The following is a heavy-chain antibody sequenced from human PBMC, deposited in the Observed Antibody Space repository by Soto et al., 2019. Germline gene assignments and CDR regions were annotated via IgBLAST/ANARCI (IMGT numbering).Heavy chain of an antibody. CDR1: GGTFSRYT. D-gene: IGHD2-8*02. CDR3: PTHFPGVLVLGTSPPGGDNYGWDV. J-gene: IGHJ6*02. Sequence: QVQLVQSGAEVKKPGSSVKVSCKASGGTFSRYTFTWVRQAPGQGLEWMGRFIPIIDIPNYPQNFQGRVTLTAHKPPRTAFLELSRLTSHVTSLYSCPTHFPGVLVLGTSPPGGDNYGWDVWGQGTTVTVYS. V-gene: IGHV1-69*02. CDR2: FIPIIDIP.